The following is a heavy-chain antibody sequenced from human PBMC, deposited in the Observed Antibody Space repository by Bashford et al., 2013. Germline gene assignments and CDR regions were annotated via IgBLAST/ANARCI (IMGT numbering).Heavy chain of an antibody. J-gene: IGHJ4*02. Sequence: SETLSLTCAVSGGSISGFYWSWIRQSPGKGLEWIGYIYYSGSTNYNPSLKSRVTISVDTSKNHFSLKLSSVIATDTAVYYCARHPLGRPYFDYWGQGALVTVSS. CDR2: IYYSGST. V-gene: IGHV4-59*08. D-gene: IGHD1-26*01. CDR3: ARHPLGRPYFDY. CDR1: GGSISGFY.